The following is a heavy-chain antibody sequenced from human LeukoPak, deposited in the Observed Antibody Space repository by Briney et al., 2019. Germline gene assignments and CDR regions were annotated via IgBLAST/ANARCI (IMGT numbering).Heavy chain of an antibody. CDR1: GGSISSGGYY. CDR3: ARTVTHYYDSSGYYYFDY. Sequence: SQTLSLTCTVSGGSISSGGYYWSWIRQHPGKGLEWLGYIFNSGSTYYNPSLKSRVTISVDTSKNQFSLKLSSVTAADTAVYYCARTVTHYYDSSGYYYFDYWGQGTLATVSS. CDR2: IFNSGST. D-gene: IGHD3-22*01. J-gene: IGHJ4*02. V-gene: IGHV4-31*03.